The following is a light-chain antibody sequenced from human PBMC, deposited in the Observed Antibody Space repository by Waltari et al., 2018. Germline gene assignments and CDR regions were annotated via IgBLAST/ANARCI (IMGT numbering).Light chain of an antibody. CDR2: KAS. CDR1: QSISRW. J-gene: IGKJ3*01. Sequence: DIQMTQSPSTVSASVGERVTITCRASQSISRWLAWYQQKPGKAPKILIHKASSLQSGVPSRFSGSGSGTEFTLNITSLQPDDFATYYCQHYNSFSTLFTFGPGTQVDIK. V-gene: IGKV1-5*03. CDR3: QHYNSFSTLFT.